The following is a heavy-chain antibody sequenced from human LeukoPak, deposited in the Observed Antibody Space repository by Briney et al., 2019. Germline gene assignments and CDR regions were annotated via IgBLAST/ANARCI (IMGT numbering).Heavy chain of an antibody. D-gene: IGHD2/OR15-2a*01. Sequence: SETLSLTCTVSGCSISSHYWSWIRQPPGKGLEWIGYIYYSGSTNYNPSLKSRVTISVDTSKNQFSLKLSSVTAADTAVYYCARAIGFDPWGQGTLVTVSS. J-gene: IGHJ5*02. CDR3: ARAIGFDP. V-gene: IGHV4-59*11. CDR1: GCSISSHY. CDR2: IYYSGST.